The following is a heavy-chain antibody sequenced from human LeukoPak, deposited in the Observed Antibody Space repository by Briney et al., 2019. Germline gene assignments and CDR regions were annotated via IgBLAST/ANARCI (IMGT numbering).Heavy chain of an antibody. D-gene: IGHD3-22*01. V-gene: IGHV4-59*01. CDR3: ARDGSSGYTPFDY. J-gene: IGHJ4*02. Sequence: SETLSLTCTVSGGSISSYYWSWIRQPPGKGLEWIGYIYYSGSTNYNPSLKSRVTISADTSKNRFSLKLSSVTAADTAVYYCARDGSSGYTPFDYWGQGTLVTVSS. CDR1: GGSISSYY. CDR2: IYYSGST.